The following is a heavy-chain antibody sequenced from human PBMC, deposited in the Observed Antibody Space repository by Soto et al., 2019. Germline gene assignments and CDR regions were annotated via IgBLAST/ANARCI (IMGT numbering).Heavy chain of an antibody. CDR3: ARAPGVLVYYFDY. D-gene: IGHD7-27*01. CDR2: IYHSGST. V-gene: IGHV4-38-2*01. Sequence: SETLSLTCAVSGYSISSGYYWGWIRQPPGKGLEWIGSIYHSGSTYYNPSLKNRVIVSVDTSKNQFSLKLSSVTAADTAVYHCARAPGVLVYYFDYWGQGTLVTVSS. J-gene: IGHJ4*02. CDR1: GYSISSGYY.